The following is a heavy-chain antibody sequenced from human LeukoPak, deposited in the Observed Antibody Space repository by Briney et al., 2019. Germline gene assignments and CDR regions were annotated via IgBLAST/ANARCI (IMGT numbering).Heavy chain of an antibody. CDR3: ARGRGPYYYGSGSYYSGPCFDY. CDR2: IYYSGST. CDR1: GGSISSYY. Sequence: SETLSLTCTVSGGSISSYYWSWIRQPPGKGLEWIGYIYYSGSTNYNPSLKSRVTISVDTSKNQFSLKLSSVTAADTAVYYCARGRGPYYYGSGSYYSGPCFDYWGQGTLVTVSS. J-gene: IGHJ4*02. D-gene: IGHD3-10*01. V-gene: IGHV4-59*01.